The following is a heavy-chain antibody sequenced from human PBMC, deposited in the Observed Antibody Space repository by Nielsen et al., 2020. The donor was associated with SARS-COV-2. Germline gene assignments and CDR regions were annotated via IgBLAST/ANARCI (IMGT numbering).Heavy chain of an antibody. CDR2: INSDGSST. J-gene: IGHJ6*02. Sequence: GGSLRLSCAASGFTFSSYWMHWVRQAPGKGLVWVSRINSDGSSTSYADSVKGRFTISRDNAKNSLYLQMNSLRAEDTALYYCATAAGTGSGDGYGMDVWGQGTTVTVSS. V-gene: IGHV3-74*01. CDR3: ATAAGTGSGDGYGMDV. D-gene: IGHD6-13*01. CDR1: GFTFSSYW.